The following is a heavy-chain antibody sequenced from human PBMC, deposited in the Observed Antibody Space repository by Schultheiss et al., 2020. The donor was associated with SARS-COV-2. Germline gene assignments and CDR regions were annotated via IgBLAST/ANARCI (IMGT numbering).Heavy chain of an antibody. CDR3: ARRRYFDWFDP. Sequence: SETLSLTCAVSDGSFSDYYWTWIRQPQGKGPEWIGEINHSGTTNYNPSLKSRVTISVDMSNNQFSMRLRSVAAADTAIYYCARRRYFDWFDPWGQGTLVTVSS. D-gene: IGHD3-9*01. CDR1: DGSFSDYY. V-gene: IGHV4-34*01. CDR2: INHSGTT. J-gene: IGHJ5*02.